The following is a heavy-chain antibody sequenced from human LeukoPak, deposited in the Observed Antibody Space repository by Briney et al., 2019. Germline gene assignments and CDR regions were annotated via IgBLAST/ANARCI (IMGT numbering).Heavy chain of an antibody. CDR2: FNGDESNT. D-gene: IGHD1-1*01. CDR1: GFTLSSYW. CDR3: ANSLGTGDFDY. J-gene: IGHJ4*02. Sequence: PGGSLRLSCVASGFTLSSYWIHGVRQTPGKGLVGVARFNGDESNTVYAGSVKGRFTISRDNLKNTLFMQMNSLRAEDTAVYYCANSLGTGDFDYWGQGTLVTVSS. V-gene: IGHV3-74*01.